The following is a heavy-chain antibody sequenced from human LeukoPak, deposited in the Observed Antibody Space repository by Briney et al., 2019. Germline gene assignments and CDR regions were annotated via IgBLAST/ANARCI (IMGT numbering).Heavy chain of an antibody. CDR3: ARDRVGDSSAFDI. CDR1: GYSISSGFY. Sequence: SETLSLTCTVSGYSISSGFYWGWIRQPPGKGLEWIGSIYHSGSTYYNPSLKSRVTISVDTSKNQFSLKLSSVTAADTAVYYCARDRVGDSSAFDIWGQGTMVTVSS. D-gene: IGHD3-22*01. J-gene: IGHJ3*02. V-gene: IGHV4-38-2*02. CDR2: IYHSGST.